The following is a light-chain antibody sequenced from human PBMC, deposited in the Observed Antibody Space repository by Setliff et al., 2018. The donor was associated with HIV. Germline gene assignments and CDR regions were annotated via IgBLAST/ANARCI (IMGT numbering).Light chain of an antibody. CDR2: DVS. V-gene: IGLV2-11*01. CDR3: CSYAGSYVV. J-gene: IGLJ2*01. CDR1: SSDVGGYKY. Sequence: QSVLTQPPSVSAAPGQKVTISCTGTSSDVGGYKYVSWYQQHPGKAPKLMIYDVSKRPSGVPDRFSGSKSGNTASLTISGLQAEDEADYYCCSYAGSYVVFGGGTKVTVL.